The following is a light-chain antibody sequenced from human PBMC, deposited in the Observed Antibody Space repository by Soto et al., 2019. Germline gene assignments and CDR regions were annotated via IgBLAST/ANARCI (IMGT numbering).Light chain of an antibody. CDR2: GAS. CDR3: QQHGSSPRT. CDR1: QSVSSSY. J-gene: IGKJ1*01. V-gene: IGKV3-20*01. Sequence: IVLTQSPGTLSLSPGERATLSCRASQSVSSSYLAWYQQKPGQAPRLLIYGASSRATGIPVRFSGSGSATDFALTISRLEPEDFAVYFCQQHGSSPRTFGQGTKVEIK.